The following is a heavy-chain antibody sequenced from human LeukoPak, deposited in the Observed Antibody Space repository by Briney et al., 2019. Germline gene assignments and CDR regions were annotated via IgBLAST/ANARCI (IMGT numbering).Heavy chain of an antibody. CDR2: INTNTGNP. Sequence: ASVKVSCKASGYTFTSNALGWVRQAPGQGLEWMGWINTNTGNPTYAQGFTGRFVFSLDTSDNTAYLQISSLQAEDTAVYSCASFSCTSALCYYLDYWGQGTLVTVSS. CDR3: ASFSCTSALCYYLDY. J-gene: IGHJ4*02. V-gene: IGHV7-4-1*02. D-gene: IGHD2-8*01. CDR1: GYTFTSNA.